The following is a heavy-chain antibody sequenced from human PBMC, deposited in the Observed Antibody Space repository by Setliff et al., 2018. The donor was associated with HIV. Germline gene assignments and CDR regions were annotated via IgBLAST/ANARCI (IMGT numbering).Heavy chain of an antibody. D-gene: IGHD2-2*01. J-gene: IGHJ4*02. CDR2: INPKSGAK. Sequence: ASVKVSCKASGYTFNNYAMNWVRQAPGQGLEWMGRINPKSGAKNLAQKFQGRVTLTRDTSVTTVYMELTSLRSDGTAVYYCARKDGVGYCDSNSCYGIGPIDFWGKGSLVTVSS. V-gene: IGHV1-2*06. CDR1: GYTFNNYA. CDR3: ARKDGVGYCDSNSCYGIGPIDF.